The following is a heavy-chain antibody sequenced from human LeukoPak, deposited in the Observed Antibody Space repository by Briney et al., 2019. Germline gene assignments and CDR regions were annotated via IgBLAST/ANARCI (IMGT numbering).Heavy chain of an antibody. CDR3: ARVNYYDSSGPEWFDP. CDR1: GGSISSSSYY. CDR2: IYYSGST. J-gene: IGHJ5*02. V-gene: IGHV4-39*01. Sequence: SETLSLTCTVSGGSISSSSYYWGWIRQPPGKGLEWIGSIYYSGSTYYNPSLKSRVTISVDTSKNQFSLKLSSVIAADTAVYYCARVNYYDSSGPEWFDPWGQGTLVTVSS. D-gene: IGHD3-22*01.